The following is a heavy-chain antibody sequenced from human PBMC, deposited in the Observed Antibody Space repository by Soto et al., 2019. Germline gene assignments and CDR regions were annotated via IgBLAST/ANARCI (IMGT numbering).Heavy chain of an antibody. J-gene: IGHJ6*02. CDR3: ARAPIAVAGTNYYYYGMDV. CDR1: GGSFSCYY. V-gene: IGHV4-34*01. CDR2: INHSGST. Sequence: SETLSLTCAVYGGSFSCYYWIWIRQPPGKGLEWIGEINHSGSTNYNPSLKSRVTISVDTSKNQFSLKLSSVAAADTAVYYCARAPIAVAGTNYYYYGMDVWGQGTTVTV. D-gene: IGHD6-19*01.